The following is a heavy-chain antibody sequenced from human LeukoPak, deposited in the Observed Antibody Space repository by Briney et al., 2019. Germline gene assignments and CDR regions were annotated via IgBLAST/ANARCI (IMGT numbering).Heavy chain of an antibody. J-gene: IGHJ6*03. CDR1: GYSISSGYY. Sequence: SETLSLTCTVSGYSISSGYYWGWIRQPPGKGLEWIGSIYHSGSTYYNPSLKSRVTISVDTSKNQFSLKLSSVTAADTAVYYCARGRSASKKKYYYYYYMDVWGKGTTVTVSS. CDR2: IYHSGST. D-gene: IGHD3-3*01. CDR3: ARGRSASKKKYYYYYYMDV. V-gene: IGHV4-38-2*02.